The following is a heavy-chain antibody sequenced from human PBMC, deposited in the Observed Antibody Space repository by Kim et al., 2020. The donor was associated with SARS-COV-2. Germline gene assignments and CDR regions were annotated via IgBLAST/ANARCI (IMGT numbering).Heavy chain of an antibody. J-gene: IGHJ6*02. Sequence: ASVKVSCRASGYTFTNYGISWVRQAPGQGLEWMGWISGDNGNTNYAQKLQGRVTMTTDTSTSTAYMELRSLRSDDTAVYYCAREKYVDYDILTGVYYYYYGMDVWGQGTTVTVSS. CDR1: GYTFTNYG. CDR2: ISGDNGNT. CDR3: AREKYVDYDILTGVYYYYYGMDV. V-gene: IGHV1-18*01. D-gene: IGHD3-9*01.